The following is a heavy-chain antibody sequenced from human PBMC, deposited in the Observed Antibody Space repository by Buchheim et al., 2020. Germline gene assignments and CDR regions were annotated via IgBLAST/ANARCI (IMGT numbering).Heavy chain of an antibody. V-gene: IGHV3-30*18. CDR1: GFTFSSYG. J-gene: IGHJ4*02. CDR3: AKDFTYDYGDQILDYYFDY. Sequence: QVQLVESGGGVVQPGRSLRLSCAASGFTFSSYGMHWVRQAPGKGLEWVAVISYDGSNKYYADSVKGRFTISRDNSKNTLYLQMNSLRAEDTAVYYCAKDFTYDYGDQILDYYFDYWGQGTL. CDR2: ISYDGSNK. D-gene: IGHD4-17*01.